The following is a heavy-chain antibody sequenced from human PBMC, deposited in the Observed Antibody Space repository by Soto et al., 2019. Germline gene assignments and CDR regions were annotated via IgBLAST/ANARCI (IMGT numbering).Heavy chain of an antibody. V-gene: IGHV4-61*01. Sequence: QVQLQESGPGLVKPSETLSLTCTVSGGSVSSGSYYWSWIRQPPGKGLEWIGYIYYSGSTNYNPSLKSRVTISVDTSKNQFSLKLSSVTAADTAVYYCASLPDYGDYSGRVSNWFGPWGQGTLVTVSS. J-gene: IGHJ5*02. CDR1: GGSVSSGSYY. CDR2: IYYSGST. CDR3: ASLPDYGDYSGRVSNWFGP. D-gene: IGHD4-17*01.